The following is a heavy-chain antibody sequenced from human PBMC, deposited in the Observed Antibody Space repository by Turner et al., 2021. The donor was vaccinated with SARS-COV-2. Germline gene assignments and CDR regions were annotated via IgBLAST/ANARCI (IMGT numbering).Heavy chain of an antibody. D-gene: IGHD5-12*01. CDR1: GGSIRSYF. Sequence: QVQLQESGPGLVQPSETLSLTCTVSGGSIRSYFWSWIRQPPGKGLEWIGYSYYSGSTNYNPSLKSRVTISVDTSKNQFSLKLSSVTAADTAVYFCARHQWLRGAFDIWGQGTMVTVSS. CDR2: SYYSGST. CDR3: ARHQWLRGAFDI. V-gene: IGHV4-59*08. J-gene: IGHJ3*02.